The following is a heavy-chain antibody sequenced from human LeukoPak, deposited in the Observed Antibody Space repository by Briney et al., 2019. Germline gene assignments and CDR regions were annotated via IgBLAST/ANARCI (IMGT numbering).Heavy chain of an antibody. CDR3: ASSSYPAFDY. CDR2: IYYSGST. V-gene: IGHV4-39*07. D-gene: IGHD2-2*01. Sequence: SETLSLTCTVSGGSISSSSYYWGWIRQPPGKGLEWIGSIYYSGSTYYNPSLKSRVTISVDTSKNQFSLKLSSVTAADTAVYYCASSSYPAFDYWGQGTLVTVSS. CDR1: GGSISSSSYY. J-gene: IGHJ4*02.